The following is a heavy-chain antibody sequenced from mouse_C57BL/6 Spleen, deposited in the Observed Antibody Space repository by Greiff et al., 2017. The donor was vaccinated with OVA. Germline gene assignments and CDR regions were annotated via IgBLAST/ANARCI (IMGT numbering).Heavy chain of an antibody. CDR1: GSTFTTYP. D-gene: IGHD3-2*02. Sequence: VQLQLSGAELVKPGASVKMSCKASGSTFTTYPIEWMKQNHGKSLEWIGNFHPYNDDTKYNEKFKGKATLTVEKTSSTVSLEISLLTSDDSAVYECERGTQVRYGYFDCWGRGTTDTVTS. J-gene: IGHJ1*03. CDR3: ERGTQVRYGYFDC. CDR2: FHPYNDDT. V-gene: IGHV1-47*01.